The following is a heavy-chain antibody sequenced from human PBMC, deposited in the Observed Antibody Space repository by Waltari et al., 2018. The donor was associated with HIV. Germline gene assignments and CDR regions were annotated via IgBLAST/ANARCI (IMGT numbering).Heavy chain of an antibody. J-gene: IGHJ5*01. CDR2: VIPMFGTA. Sequence: QVQLVHSGAEVKKPGSSVQVSCKASGGAFVSHTFNWVRQAPGQGLEWMGRVIPMFGTANYARKFQGRVTITADKSTTTAYMELNGLRIDDTAVYYCASERETMGVDFDSWGQGTLVTVS. CDR3: ASERETMGVDFDS. V-gene: IGHV1-69*08. D-gene: IGHD3-10*01. CDR1: GGAFVSHT.